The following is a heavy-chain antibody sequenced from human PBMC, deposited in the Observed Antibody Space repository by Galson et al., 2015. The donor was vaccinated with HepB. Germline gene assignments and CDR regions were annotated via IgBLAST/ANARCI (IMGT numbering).Heavy chain of an antibody. V-gene: IGHV3-23*01. Sequence: SLRLSCAASGFTFSSYAMSWVRQAPGKGLEWVSAISGSGDSTYYADSVKGRFTISRDNSKNTLYLQMNSLRAEDTAVYYCAKEEALPSIFDYWGQGTLVTVSS. CDR3: AKEEALPSIFDY. CDR2: ISGSGDST. J-gene: IGHJ4*02. D-gene: IGHD2-15*01. CDR1: GFTFSSYA.